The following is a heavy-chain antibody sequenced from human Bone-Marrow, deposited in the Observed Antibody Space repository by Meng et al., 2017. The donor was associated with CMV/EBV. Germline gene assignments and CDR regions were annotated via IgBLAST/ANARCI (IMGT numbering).Heavy chain of an antibody. CDR3: ARDTGCGGDCPEAHYYYGMDV. J-gene: IGHJ6*02. D-gene: IGHD2-21*01. CDR1: GFTFSSYE. V-gene: IGHV3-48*03. Sequence: GESLKISCAASGFTFSSYEMNWVRQAPGKGLEWVSYISSSGSTIYYADSVKGRFTISRDNAKNSLYLQMNSLRAEDTAVYYCARDTGCGGDCPEAHYYYGMDVWGQGTTVTVSS. CDR2: ISSSGSTI.